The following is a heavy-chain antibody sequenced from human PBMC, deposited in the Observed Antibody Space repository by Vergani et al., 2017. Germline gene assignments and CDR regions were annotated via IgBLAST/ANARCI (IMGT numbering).Heavy chain of an antibody. J-gene: IGHJ4*02. V-gene: IGHV3-23*04. CDR1: GFTFSTYA. CDR2: ISGSGGST. D-gene: IGHD5-12*01. CDR3: AKDHSGYDYWYFDY. Sequence: VQLVESGGGLVQPGGSLRLSCVASGFTFSTYAMSWVRQAPGKGLEWVSGISGSGGSTDYTDSVKGRFTISRDISKNRLYLQMNSLRAEDTAVYYCAKDHSGYDYWYFDYWGQGTLVTVSS.